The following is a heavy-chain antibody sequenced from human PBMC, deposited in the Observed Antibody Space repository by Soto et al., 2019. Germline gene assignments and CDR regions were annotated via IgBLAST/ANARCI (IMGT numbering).Heavy chain of an antibody. CDR2: ISYDGSNK. CDR3: ARDGYYDFSGYYRYFDY. Sequence: QVQLVESGGGVVQPGRSLRLSCAASGFTFSSYAMHWVRQAPGKGLAWVAVISYDGSNKYYADSVNGRFTISRDNSKNTLYMQMNSLRTEDTAVYYCARDGYYDFSGYYRYFDYWGQGTLVTVSS. V-gene: IGHV3-30-3*01. J-gene: IGHJ4*02. CDR1: GFTFSSYA. D-gene: IGHD3-22*01.